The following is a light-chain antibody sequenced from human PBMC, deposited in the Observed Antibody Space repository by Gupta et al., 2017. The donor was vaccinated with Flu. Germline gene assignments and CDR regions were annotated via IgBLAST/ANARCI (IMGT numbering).Light chain of an antibody. V-gene: IGKV4-1*01. J-gene: IGKJ4*01. Sequence: SLGERATINCKSSQSVLYNSNNKNYLAWYQQKPGQPPKLLIYWASTRESGVPDRFSGSGSGTDFTLTISSLQAEDVAVYYCQQYVTTPLTFGGGTKVEIK. CDR2: WAS. CDR3: QQYVTTPLT. CDR1: QSVLYNSNNKNY.